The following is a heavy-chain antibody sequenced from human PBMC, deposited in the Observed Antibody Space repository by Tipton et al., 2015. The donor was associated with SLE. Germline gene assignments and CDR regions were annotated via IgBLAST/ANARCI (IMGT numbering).Heavy chain of an antibody. J-gene: IGHJ4*02. CDR3: ARDSHTDHGDFYVDS. D-gene: IGHD4-17*01. CDR2: IFSTGIT. V-gene: IGHV4-61*09. Sequence: LRLSCSVSGVSISRGSYFWTWIRQPAGKGLEWVGHIFSTGITGYNPSLKSRVSISADTSKNQFSLNLDSMTAADTAVYYCARDSHTDHGDFYVDSWGQGTLVTVSS. CDR1: GVSISRGSYF.